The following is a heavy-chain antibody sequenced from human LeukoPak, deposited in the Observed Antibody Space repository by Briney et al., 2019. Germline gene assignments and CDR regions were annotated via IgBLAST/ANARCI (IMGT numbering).Heavy chain of an antibody. CDR2: INPNSGGT. D-gene: IGHD3-3*01. CDR1: GYTFIGHY. Sequence: ASVKVSCKASGYTFIGHYMHWARQAPGQGLEWMGWINPNSGGTNYAQKFQGRVTMTRDTSISTAYMELSRLRSDDTAVYYCARSAIFGVVIMNYFDYWGQGTLVTVSS. V-gene: IGHV1-2*02. CDR3: ARSAIFGVVIMNYFDY. J-gene: IGHJ4*02.